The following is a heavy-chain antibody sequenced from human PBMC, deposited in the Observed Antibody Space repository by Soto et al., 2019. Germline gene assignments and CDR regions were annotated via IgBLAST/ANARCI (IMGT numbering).Heavy chain of an antibody. CDR2: IIPIFGTA. CDR1: GGTFSSYA. J-gene: IGHJ5*02. CDR3: ARKEGDCSGGSCYFWFDP. D-gene: IGHD2-15*01. V-gene: IGHV1-69*13. Sequence: ASVKVSCKASGGTFSSYAISWVRQAPGQGLEWMGGIIPIFGTATYAQKFQGRVTITADESTSTAYMELSSLRSEDTAVYYCARKEGDCSGGSCYFWFDPWGQGTLVTVSS.